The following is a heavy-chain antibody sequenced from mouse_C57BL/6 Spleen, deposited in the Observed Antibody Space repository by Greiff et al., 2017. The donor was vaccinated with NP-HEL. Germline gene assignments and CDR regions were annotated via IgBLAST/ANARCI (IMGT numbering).Heavy chain of an antibody. CDR1: GYSITSGYY. Sequence: EVHLVESGPGLVKPSQSLSLTCSVTGYSITSGYYWNWIRQFPGNKLEWMGYISYDGSNNYNPSLKNRISITRDTSKNQFFLKLNSVTTEDTATYYCARDNYGSSEDYWGQGTTLTVSS. D-gene: IGHD1-1*01. J-gene: IGHJ2*01. CDR3: ARDNYGSSEDY. V-gene: IGHV3-6*01. CDR2: ISYDGSN.